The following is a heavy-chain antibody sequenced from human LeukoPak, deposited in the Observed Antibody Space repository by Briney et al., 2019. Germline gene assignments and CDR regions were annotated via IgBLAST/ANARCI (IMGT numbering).Heavy chain of an antibody. CDR3: AIYDFWSGYYQLDY. D-gene: IGHD3-3*01. V-gene: IGHV4-39*01. J-gene: IGHJ4*02. CDR2: IYYSGST. Sequence: PSETLSLTCTVSGGSISSSSYYWGWIRQPPGKGLEWIGSIYYSGSTYYNPSLKSRVTISVDTSKNQFSLKLSSVTAADTAVYYCAIYDFWSGYYQLDYWGQGTLVTVSS. CDR1: GGSISSSSYY.